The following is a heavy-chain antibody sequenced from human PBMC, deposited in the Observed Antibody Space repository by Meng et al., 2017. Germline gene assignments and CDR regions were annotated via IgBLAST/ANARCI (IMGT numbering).Heavy chain of an antibody. V-gene: IGHV3-30*01. J-gene: IGHJ6*02. CDR2: ISYDGSNK. Sequence: GESLKISCAASGFTFSSYWMSWVRQAPGKGLEWVAVISYDGSNKYYADSVKGRFTISRDNSKNTLYLQMNSLRAEDTAVYYCARDPYCSGGSCYLYGMDVWGQGTTVTVSS. D-gene: IGHD2-15*01. CDR1: GFTFSSYW. CDR3: ARDPYCSGGSCYLYGMDV.